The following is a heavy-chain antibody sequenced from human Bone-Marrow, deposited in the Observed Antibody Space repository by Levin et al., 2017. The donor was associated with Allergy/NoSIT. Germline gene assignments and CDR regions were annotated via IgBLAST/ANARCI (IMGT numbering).Heavy chain of an antibody. CDR2: IFYSGST. Sequence: ASETLSLTCTVSGGSISGYYWSWVRQPPGKGLEWVGHIFYSGSTNYNPSLKSRVTISINTSTNKFSLNLTSVTAADTAFYYCARSVAGEFDYWGQGTLVTVSS. V-gene: IGHV4-59*01. CDR3: ARSVAGEFDY. CDR1: GGSISGYY. D-gene: IGHD3-10*01. J-gene: IGHJ4*02.